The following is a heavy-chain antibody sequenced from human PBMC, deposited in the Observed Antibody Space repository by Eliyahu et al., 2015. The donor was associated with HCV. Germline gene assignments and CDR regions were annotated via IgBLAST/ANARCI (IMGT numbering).Heavy chain of an antibody. Sequence: QVHLVQSGAEVKKPGASVXVSCKASEYTFPAFYIFWLRQAPGQGLECLGRINPRTGGTRFAQEFQGRVTMTTDTSTDTVYMELSSLTSDDTALYYCATEGLVRGAYYFNYWGQGTPVTVSS. D-gene: IGHD2-21*01. J-gene: IGHJ4*02. CDR3: ATEGLVRGAYYFNY. CDR1: EYTFPAFY. CDR2: INPRTGGT. V-gene: IGHV1-2*06.